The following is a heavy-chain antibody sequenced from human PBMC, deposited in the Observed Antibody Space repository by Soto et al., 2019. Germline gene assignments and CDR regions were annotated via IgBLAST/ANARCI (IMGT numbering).Heavy chain of an antibody. CDR2: IYYTGVT. CDR1: SGSISTYY. D-gene: IGHD1-26*01. J-gene: IGHJ4*02. CDR3: ARGSRLSGGYPYYFDI. V-gene: IGHV4-59*01. Sequence: SETLSLTCFVSSGSISTYYWSGIRQSPGKGLEWLGYIYYTGVTNYNPFLRSRLTMSVDTSRDQLSLELTSVTPADTAVYYCARGSRLSGGYPYYFDIWGLG.